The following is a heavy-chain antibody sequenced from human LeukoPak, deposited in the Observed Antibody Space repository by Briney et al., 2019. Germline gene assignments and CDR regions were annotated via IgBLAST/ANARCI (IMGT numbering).Heavy chain of an antibody. CDR2: INPNSGDT. CDR3: ARALYSGNQRNWFDP. CDR1: GYTFTGYY. D-gene: IGHD6-13*01. J-gene: IGHJ5*02. V-gene: IGHV1-2*02. Sequence: ASVKVPCKASGYTFTGYYMHWVRQAPGQGLEWMGWINPNSGDTHYAQNFQARVTMTRDTSISTVYMDLSRLRSDDTAVYYCARALYSGNQRNWFDPWGQGTLVTVSS.